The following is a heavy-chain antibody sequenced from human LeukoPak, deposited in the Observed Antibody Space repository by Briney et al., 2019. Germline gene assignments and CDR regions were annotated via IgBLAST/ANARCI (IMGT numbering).Heavy chain of an antibody. CDR2: IYPSGGST. CDR3: ARMKYSGYDYGY. V-gene: IGHV1-46*01. J-gene: IGHJ4*02. D-gene: IGHD5-12*01. Sequence: ASVKVSCKASGYTFSSYYIHWVRQAPGQGLEWMGIIYPSGGSTTYAQKFQGRVTMTRDTSTSTAYMDLSRLTSDDTAVYYCARMKYSGYDYGYWGQGTLVTVSS. CDR1: GYTFSSYY.